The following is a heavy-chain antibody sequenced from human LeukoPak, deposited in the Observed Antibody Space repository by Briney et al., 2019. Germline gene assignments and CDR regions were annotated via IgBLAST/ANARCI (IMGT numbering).Heavy chain of an antibody. D-gene: IGHD3-9*01. Sequence: PSGTLSLTCGVSGGSITNTNYWTWVRQPPGKGLEWIGEVNLQGSTNYNPSLMGRVAISVDTSENHISLQLTSLTAAATAVYYCARGYDILTGPQGGDYGMDVWGQGTTVTVSS. CDR3: ARGYDILTGPQGGDYGMDV. V-gene: IGHV4-4*02. J-gene: IGHJ6*02. CDR2: VNLQGST. CDR1: GGSITNTNY.